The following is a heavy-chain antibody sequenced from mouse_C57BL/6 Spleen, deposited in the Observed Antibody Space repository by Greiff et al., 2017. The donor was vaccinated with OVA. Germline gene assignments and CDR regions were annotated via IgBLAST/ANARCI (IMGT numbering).Heavy chain of an antibody. Sequence: VQLVESGAELVKPGASVQMSCKASGYTFTTYPIEWMKQNHGKSLEWIGNFHPYNDDTKYNEKFKGKATLTVEKSSSTVYLELSRLTSDDSAVYYCARGDYGNYEGGAMDYWGQGTSVTVSS. CDR3: ARGDYGNYEGGAMDY. CDR2: FHPYNDDT. CDR1: GYTFTTYP. J-gene: IGHJ4*01. V-gene: IGHV1-47*01. D-gene: IGHD2-1*01.